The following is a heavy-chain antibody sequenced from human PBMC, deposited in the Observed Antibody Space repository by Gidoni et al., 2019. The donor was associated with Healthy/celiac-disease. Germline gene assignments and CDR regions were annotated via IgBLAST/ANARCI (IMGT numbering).Heavy chain of an antibody. CDR3: ATTLDVGDYDILTGYYDY. Sequence: EVQLVESGGGLVKPGGSLRLSCAASGFTFSSYSMNWVRQAPGKGLEWVSSISSSSSYIYYADSVKGRFTISRDNAKNSLYLQMNSLRAEDTAVYYCATTLDVGDYDILTGYYDYWGQGTLVTVSS. V-gene: IGHV3-21*01. D-gene: IGHD3-9*01. J-gene: IGHJ4*02. CDR2: ISSSSSYI. CDR1: GFTFSSYS.